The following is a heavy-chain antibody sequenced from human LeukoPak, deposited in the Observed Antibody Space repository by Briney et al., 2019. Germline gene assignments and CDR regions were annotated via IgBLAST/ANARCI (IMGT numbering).Heavy chain of an antibody. CDR2: TYYSGTT. CDR3: ARHLTIFGVVASNWFDP. D-gene: IGHD3-3*01. CDR1: GGSINDYY. V-gene: IGHV4-59*08. J-gene: IGHJ5*02. Sequence: PSETLSLTCTVSGGSINDYYWTWIRQPPGKGLEWSGNTYYSGTTNYNPSLKSRVTISVDTSKNQFSLKLSSVTAADTAVYYCARHLTIFGVVASNWFDPWGQGTLVTVSS.